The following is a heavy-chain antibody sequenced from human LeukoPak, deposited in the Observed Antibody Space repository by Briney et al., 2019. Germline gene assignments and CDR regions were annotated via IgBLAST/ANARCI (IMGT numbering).Heavy chain of an antibody. V-gene: IGHV3-48*03. CDR1: GFTFSSYE. CDR3: ARDPSTVTTGYY. D-gene: IGHD4-17*01. CDR2: ISSSGSTI. J-gene: IGHJ4*02. Sequence: GGSLRLSCAASGFTFSSYEMNWVRQAPGKGLEWVSYISSSGSTIYYADSVKGRFTISRDNAKSSLYLQMNSLRAEDTAVYYCARDPSTVTTGYYWGQGTLVTVFS.